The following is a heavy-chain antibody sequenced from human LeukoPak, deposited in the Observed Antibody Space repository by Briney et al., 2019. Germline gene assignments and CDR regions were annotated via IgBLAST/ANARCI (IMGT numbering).Heavy chain of an antibody. V-gene: IGHV1-46*01. CDR3: TRTDTDYGDYGLAFDI. J-gene: IGHJ3*02. CDR2: INPGNGFT. D-gene: IGHD4-17*01. CDR1: GYTLTSYY. Sequence: ASVKVSCKASGYTLTSYYMHWVRQAPGQGLEWMGIINPGNGFTSYAQKFQDRVTMTRDTSTSTDYMELSSLRSEDTAVYFCTRTDTDYGDYGLAFDIWGQGTMVTFSS.